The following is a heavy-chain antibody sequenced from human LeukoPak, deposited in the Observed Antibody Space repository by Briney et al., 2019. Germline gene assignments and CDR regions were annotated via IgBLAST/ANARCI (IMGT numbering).Heavy chain of an antibody. D-gene: IGHD5-24*01. J-gene: IGHJ4*02. CDR1: GYTFTSYA. V-gene: IGHV1-3*01. CDR3: ARGIWSATRVDYYLDN. CDR2: INAGNGHT. Sequence: GASVKVSCKASGYTFTSYAMHWVRQAPGQRFEWMGWINAGNGHTKYSQNFQGRVTITRDSSANIVYMELSSLTSEDTAVYYCARGIWSATRVDYYLDNWGQGTLVTVSS.